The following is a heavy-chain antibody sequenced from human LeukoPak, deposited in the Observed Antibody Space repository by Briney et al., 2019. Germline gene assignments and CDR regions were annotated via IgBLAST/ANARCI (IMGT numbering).Heavy chain of an antibody. CDR1: GLTFSSYG. Sequence: GGSLRLSCAASGLTFSSYGMHWVRQAPGKGLEWVAFIRYDGINKYYADSVKGRFTISRDNSKNTLYLQMNSLRAEDTAVYYCARSARQWLVPAWFDPWGQGTLVTVSS. CDR2: IRYDGINK. J-gene: IGHJ5*02. CDR3: ARSARQWLVPAWFDP. D-gene: IGHD6-19*01. V-gene: IGHV3-30*02.